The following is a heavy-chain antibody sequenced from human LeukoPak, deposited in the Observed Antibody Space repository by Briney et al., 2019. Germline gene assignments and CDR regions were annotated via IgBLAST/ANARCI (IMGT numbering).Heavy chain of an antibody. Sequence: SETLSLTCTVSGGSISSYYWSWIRQPAGKGLEWIGRIYTSGSTNYNPSLKSRVTMSVDTSKNQLSLKLSSVTAADTAVYYCAGDESSMVRAVYGMDVWGQGTTVTVSS. CDR1: GGSISSYY. J-gene: IGHJ6*02. CDR2: IYTSGST. D-gene: IGHD3-10*01. V-gene: IGHV4-4*07. CDR3: AGDESSMVRAVYGMDV.